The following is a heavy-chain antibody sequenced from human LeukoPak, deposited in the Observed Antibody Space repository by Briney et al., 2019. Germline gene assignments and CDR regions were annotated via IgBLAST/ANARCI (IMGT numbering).Heavy chain of an antibody. V-gene: IGHV3-30*06. J-gene: IGHJ5*02. CDR1: GFTFSDYG. CDR3: ERENDPDYSSSPGWFDL. CDR2: TSPDGSNK. Sequence: GRSLRRYCAASGFTFSDYGMHWVRLAPGKGLEWVGVTSPDGSNKFYADSVKGRFTVSRDNSKNTLYLQMNSRRAEDTAVYYCERENDPDYSSSPGWFDLWGQGTLVTVSS. D-gene: IGHD3-22*01.